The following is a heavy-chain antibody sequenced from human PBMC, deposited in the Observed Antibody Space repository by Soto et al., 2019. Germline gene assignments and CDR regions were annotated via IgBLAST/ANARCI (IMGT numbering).Heavy chain of an antibody. CDR2: IGTAGDT. CDR1: GFTFSSYD. J-gene: IGHJ6*02. V-gene: IGHV3-13*01. CDR3: ARGGYDILTGPYYYYGMDV. Sequence: EVQLVESGGGLVQPGGSLRLSCAASGFTFSSYDMHWVRQATGKGLEWVSAIGTAGDTYYPGSVKGRFTISRENAKNSLYLQMNRLRAGDTAVYYCARGGYDILTGPYYYYGMDVWGQGTTVTVSS. D-gene: IGHD3-9*01.